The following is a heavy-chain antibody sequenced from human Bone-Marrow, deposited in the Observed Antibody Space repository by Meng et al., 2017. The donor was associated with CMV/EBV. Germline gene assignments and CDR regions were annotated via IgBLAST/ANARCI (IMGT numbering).Heavy chain of an antibody. CDR2: IRYDGSNK. V-gene: IGHV3-30*02. J-gene: IGHJ4*02. CDR1: GFTFSSYG. D-gene: IGHD6-13*01. CDR3: AKDLVRYSSSWHGRIDY. Sequence: GESLKISCAASGFTFSSYGMHWVRQAPGKGLEWVAFIRYDGSNKYYADSVKGRFTISRDNSKNTLYLQMNSLRAEDTAVYYCAKDLVRYSSSWHGRIDYWGQGTLVTVSS.